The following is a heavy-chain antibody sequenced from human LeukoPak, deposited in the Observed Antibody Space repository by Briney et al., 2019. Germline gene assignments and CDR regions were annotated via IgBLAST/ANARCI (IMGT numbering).Heavy chain of an antibody. CDR1: GFTFSMYP. Sequence: GGSLRLSCAASGFTFSMYPMSLVRQAPGKGLGWVSSVSGSGVHTYYADSVKGRFTISRDNSKNTLYLQMNSLRAEDTAVYYCAKDLFGGPARAYFDYRGQGSLVTVSS. D-gene: IGHD3-16*01. CDR2: VSGSGVHT. V-gene: IGHV3-23*01. CDR3: AKDLFGGPARAYFDY. J-gene: IGHJ4*02.